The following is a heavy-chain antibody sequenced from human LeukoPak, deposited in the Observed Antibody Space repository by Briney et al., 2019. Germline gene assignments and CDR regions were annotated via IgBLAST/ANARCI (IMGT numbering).Heavy chain of an antibody. V-gene: IGHV1-46*01. CDR2: INPSGGST. D-gene: IGHD5-18*01. J-gene: IGHJ4*02. CDR1: GYTFTSYY. Sequence: ASVKVSCKASGYTFTSYYMHWVRQAPGQGVEWMGIINPSGGSTSYAQKFQVRVTMTRDMSTSTFYMELSRLRSEDTAVYYCARGARRFGYSYGPDDYWGKGTLVTVSS. CDR3: ARGARRFGYSYGPDDY.